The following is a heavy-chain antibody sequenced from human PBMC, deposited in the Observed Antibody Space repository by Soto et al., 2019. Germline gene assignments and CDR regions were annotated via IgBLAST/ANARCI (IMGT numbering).Heavy chain of an antibody. CDR3: ASLGFRELRAFDI. D-gene: IGHD1-26*01. J-gene: IGHJ3*02. V-gene: IGHV4-4*07. CDR1: GGSISSYY. Sequence: QVQLQESGPGLVKPSETLSLTCTVSGGSISSYYWSWIRQPAGKGLEWIGRIYTSGSTNYNPSLKSRVTISVDTSKTQFSLKLSSVTAADTAVYYCASLGFRELRAFDIWGQGTMVTVSS. CDR2: IYTSGST.